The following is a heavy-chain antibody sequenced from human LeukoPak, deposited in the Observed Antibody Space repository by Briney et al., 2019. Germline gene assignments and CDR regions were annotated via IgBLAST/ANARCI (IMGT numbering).Heavy chain of an antibody. J-gene: IGHJ3*02. V-gene: IGHV4-61*02. D-gene: IGHD2-2*01. CDR3: ARTGVVVPAGGFDI. CDR1: GGSISSGSYY. CDR2: IYTSGST. Sequence: SETLSLTCTVSGGSISSGSYYWSWIRQPAGKGLEWIGRIYTSGSTNYNPSLKSRVTISVDTSKNQFSLKLSSVTAADTAVYYCARTGVVVPAGGFDIWGQGTMVTVSS.